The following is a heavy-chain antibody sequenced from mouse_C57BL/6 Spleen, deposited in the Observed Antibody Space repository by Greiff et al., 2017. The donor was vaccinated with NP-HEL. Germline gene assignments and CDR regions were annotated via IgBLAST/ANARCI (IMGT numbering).Heavy chain of an antibody. Sequence: EVKLMESGPGLVKPSQSLSLTCSVTGYSITSGYYWNWIRQFPGNKLEWMGYLSYDGSNNYNPSLKNRISITRDTSKNQFFLKLNSVTTEDTATYYCASLGRDYYFDYWGQGTTLTVSS. V-gene: IGHV3-6*01. D-gene: IGHD4-1*01. CDR3: ASLGRDYYFDY. CDR1: GYSITSGYY. J-gene: IGHJ2*01. CDR2: LSYDGSN.